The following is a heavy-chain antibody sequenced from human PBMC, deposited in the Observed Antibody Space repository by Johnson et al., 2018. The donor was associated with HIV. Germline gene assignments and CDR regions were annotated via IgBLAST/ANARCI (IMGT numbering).Heavy chain of an antibody. V-gene: IGHV3-13*01. D-gene: IGHD3-10*01. J-gene: IGHJ3*02. Sequence: VQLVESGGGLAQPGESLRLSCAASGLTFSSYDMHWVRHVTGKGLDWISAIGTAGDTLYSGSVKGRFSISRDNDKNSLYLQMNSLRPGDTAVYYCVRGGSDAFDIWGQGTMVTVSS. CDR1: GLTFSSYD. CDR3: VRGGSDAFDI. CDR2: IGTAGDT.